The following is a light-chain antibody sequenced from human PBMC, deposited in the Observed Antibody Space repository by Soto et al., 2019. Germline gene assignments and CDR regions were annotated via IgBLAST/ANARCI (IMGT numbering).Light chain of an antibody. Sequence: AIRMTQTPSSLSASPGDRVTITCRPSQGISSYLAWYQQKPGKAPKLLIYAASSLQSGVPSRFSGSGSGTDFTLTISCLQSEDFATYYCQQYDTYPWTFGQGTKVDIK. V-gene: IGKV1-8*01. CDR2: AAS. CDR1: QGISSY. CDR3: QQYDTYPWT. J-gene: IGKJ1*01.